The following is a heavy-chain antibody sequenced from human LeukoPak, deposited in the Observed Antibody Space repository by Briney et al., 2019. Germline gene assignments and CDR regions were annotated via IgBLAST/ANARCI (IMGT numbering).Heavy chain of an antibody. CDR2: INYSGST. D-gene: IGHD3-10*01. CDR1: GGSISSDNYQ. CDR3: ARYGSGSTWFDP. V-gene: IGHV4-30-4*01. Sequence: SETLSLTCTVSGGSISSDNYQWSWIRQPPGKGLEWIGYINYSGSTYYNPSLKGRVTISVDTPKNHFSLKLSSVTAADTAVYYCARYGSGSTWFDPWGQGTLVTVSS. J-gene: IGHJ5*02.